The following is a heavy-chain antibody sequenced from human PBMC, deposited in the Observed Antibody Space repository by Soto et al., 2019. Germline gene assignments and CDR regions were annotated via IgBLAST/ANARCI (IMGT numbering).Heavy chain of an antibody. CDR3: ARDYFDSSDYTTNWFDP. V-gene: IGHV4-39*02. CDR2: IYHTGNA. Sequence: SETLSLTCSVSGDSISNSPFYWAWIRQPPGEGLEWIGSIYHTGNAYYNPSLKSRVTIFVDTSKNQFSLKLTSVTAADTALYYCARDYFDSSDYTTNWFDPWGQGALVT. CDR1: GDSISNSPFY. D-gene: IGHD3-22*01. J-gene: IGHJ5*02.